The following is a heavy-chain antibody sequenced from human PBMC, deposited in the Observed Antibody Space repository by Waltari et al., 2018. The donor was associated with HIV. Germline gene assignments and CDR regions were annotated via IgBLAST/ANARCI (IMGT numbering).Heavy chain of an antibody. V-gene: IGHV1-8*02. CDR1: GYTFINHD. CDR2: MNANSGTT. CDR3: ARGSGAGGRDWFDP. D-gene: IGHD1-26*01. J-gene: IGHJ5*02. Sequence: QVQLVQSGAEVKKPGASVKVSCKASGYTFINHDINWMRQAYGQGLEWMGWMNANSGTTGPAQKFQGRLTMTRDTSISTAYMELSSLRSDDTAVYYCARGSGAGGRDWFDPWGQGTLVTVSS.